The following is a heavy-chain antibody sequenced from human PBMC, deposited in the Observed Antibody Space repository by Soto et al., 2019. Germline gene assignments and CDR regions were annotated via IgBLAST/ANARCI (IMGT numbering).Heavy chain of an antibody. V-gene: IGHV1-3*01. D-gene: IGHD2-2*02. CDR3: ARVGSCSSTSCYTGNYYYYGMDA. Sequence: ASVKVSCKASGYTFTSYAMHWVRQAPGQRLEWMGWINAGNGNTKYSQKFQGRVTITRGTSASTAYMELSSLRSEDTAVYYCARVGSCSSTSCYTGNYYYYGMDAWGQGTTVTVSS. CDR2: INAGNGNT. J-gene: IGHJ6*02. CDR1: GYTFTSYA.